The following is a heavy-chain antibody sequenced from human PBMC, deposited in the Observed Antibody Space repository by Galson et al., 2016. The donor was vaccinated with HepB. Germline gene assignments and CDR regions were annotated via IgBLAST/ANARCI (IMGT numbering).Heavy chain of an antibody. CDR3: TKDISPSWSDYFDY. CDR2: ISWNSDKI. CDR1: GFIFDDYA. D-gene: IGHD2-8*02. Sequence: SLRLSCAVSGFIFDDYAMHWVRQTPGKGLEWVSGISWNSDKIAYADSVKGRFIVSRDNAKNSLYLQMDSLRAEDTAVYYCTKDISPSWSDYFDYWGQGTLVTVSS. V-gene: IGHV3-9*01. J-gene: IGHJ4*02.